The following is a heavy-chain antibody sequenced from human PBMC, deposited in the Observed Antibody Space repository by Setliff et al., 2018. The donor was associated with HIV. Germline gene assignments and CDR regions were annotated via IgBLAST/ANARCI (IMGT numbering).Heavy chain of an antibody. CDR3: VKDHRYRGSWFGAFDI. J-gene: IGHJ3*02. V-gene: IGHV3-9*01. CDR1: GFTFDEYA. Sequence: PGGSLRLSCAASGFTFDEYAMHWVRQAPGKGLEWVSGISWNRGNIGYADSVKGRFTISRDNAKKSLYLQMNSLSAEDTALYYCVKDHRYRGSWFGAFDIWGQGTMVTVSS. CDR2: ISWNRGNI. D-gene: IGHD6-13*01.